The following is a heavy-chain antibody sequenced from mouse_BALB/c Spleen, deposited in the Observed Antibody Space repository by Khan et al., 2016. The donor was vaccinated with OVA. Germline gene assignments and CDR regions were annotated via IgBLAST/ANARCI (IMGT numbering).Heavy chain of an antibody. CDR2: ISSDGDYS. CDR3: TRHLTGSFAY. Sequence: EVELVESGGDLVKPGGYLKLSCAASGFTFSSYSMSWVRQTPDKRLEWVATISSDGDYSYFPDSVKGRFTISRDNAKNTLNLQMSRLKSEDTALYYCTRHLTGSFAYWGQGTLVTVSA. V-gene: IGHV5-6*01. D-gene: IGHD4-1*01. J-gene: IGHJ3*01. CDR1: GFTFSSYS.